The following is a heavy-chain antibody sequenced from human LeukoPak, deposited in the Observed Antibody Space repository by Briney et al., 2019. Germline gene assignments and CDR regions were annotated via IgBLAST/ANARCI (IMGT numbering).Heavy chain of an antibody. CDR1: GGTFSSYA. D-gene: IGHD5-12*01. CDR2: IIPIFGTA. J-gene: IGHJ6*03. V-gene: IGHV1-69*13. CDR3: ARRGSGYDEFRGNYYYYYMDV. Sequence: ASVKVSCKASGGTFSSYAISWVRQAPGQGLEWMGGIIPIFGTANYAQKFQGRVTITADESTSTAYMELSSLRSEDTAVYCCARRGSGYDEFRGNYYYYYMDVWGKGTTVTISS.